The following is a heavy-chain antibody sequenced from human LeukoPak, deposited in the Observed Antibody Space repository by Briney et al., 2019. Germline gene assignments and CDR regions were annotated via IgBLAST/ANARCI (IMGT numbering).Heavy chain of an antibody. CDR2: ISRASSTI. CDR3: ARSYYSSSCPDY. D-gene: IGHD6-13*01. Sequence: GGSLRLSCAASGFTFSNYSMNWVRQAPGKGLEWVSYISRASSTIYYADSVKGRFTITRDNAKNSLYLQMNSLRAEDTAVYYCARSYYSSSCPDYWDQGTLVTVSS. CDR1: GFTFSNYS. V-gene: IGHV3-48*01. J-gene: IGHJ4*02.